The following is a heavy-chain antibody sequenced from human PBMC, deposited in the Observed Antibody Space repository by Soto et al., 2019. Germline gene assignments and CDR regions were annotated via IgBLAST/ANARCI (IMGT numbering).Heavy chain of an antibody. Sequence: PSETLSLTCTVTGDSINSRSYYWGWIRQPPGKGLEWIGSIYYSGRTYNNPSLRSRVSMSIDTSKDQFSLKLKSVTAADTALYFCARQRTSVVTIAYFDVWGPGSLVTVSS. D-gene: IGHD2-21*02. CDR1: GDSINSRSYY. CDR3: ARQRTSVVTIAYFDV. V-gene: IGHV4-39*01. CDR2: IYYSGRT. J-gene: IGHJ4*02.